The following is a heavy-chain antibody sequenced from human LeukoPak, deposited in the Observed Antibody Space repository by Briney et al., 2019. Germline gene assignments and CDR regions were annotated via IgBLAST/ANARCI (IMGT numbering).Heavy chain of an antibody. V-gene: IGHV4-38-2*02. CDR2: IYHSGST. CDR1: GYSISSGYY. CDR3: ARRGSGYDWRYFDY. Sequence: PSETLSLTCTVSGYSISSGYYWGWIRQPPGKGLEWIGSIYHSGSTNYNPSLKSRVTISVDTSKNQFSLKLSSVTAADTAVYYCARRGSGYDWRYFDYWGQGTLVTVSS. D-gene: IGHD5-12*01. J-gene: IGHJ4*02.